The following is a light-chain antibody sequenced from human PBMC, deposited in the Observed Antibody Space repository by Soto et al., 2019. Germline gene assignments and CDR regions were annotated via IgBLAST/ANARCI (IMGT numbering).Light chain of an antibody. CDR3: AAWDDSLNGYV. V-gene: IGLV2-14*01. J-gene: IGLJ1*01. CDR1: SSDLAIYNY. CDR2: QVT. Sequence: QSALTQPASVSGSPGQSITISCTGTSSDLAIYNYVSWYQQQPGKAPKLMIYQVTNRPSVVSNRFSGSRSGNTASLTIRGLQSDDEADYYCAAWDDSLNGYVFGTGTKVT.